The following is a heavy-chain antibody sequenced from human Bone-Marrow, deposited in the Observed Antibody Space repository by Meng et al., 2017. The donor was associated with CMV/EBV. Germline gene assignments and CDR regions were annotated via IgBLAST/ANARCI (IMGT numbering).Heavy chain of an antibody. Sequence: ASVKVSCKASGYTFTSYYMHWVRQAPGQGLEWMGIINPSGGSTSYAQKFQGRVTMTRDTSTSTVYMELSSLRSEDTAVYYCASLNEVVPAAGYYLYYYGMDVWGQGTTVTVSS. D-gene: IGHD2-2*01. J-gene: IGHJ6*02. V-gene: IGHV1-46*01. CDR3: ASLNEVVPAAGYYLYYYGMDV. CDR1: GYTFTSYY. CDR2: INPSGGST.